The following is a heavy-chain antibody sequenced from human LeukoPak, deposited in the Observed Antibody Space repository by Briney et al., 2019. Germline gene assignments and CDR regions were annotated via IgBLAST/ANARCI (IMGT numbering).Heavy chain of an antibody. Sequence: GRSLRLSCAASGFTFSSYGMHWVRQAPGKGLEWVAVISYDGSNKYYADSVKGRFTISRDNSKNTLYLQMNSLRDEDTAVYYCAKGTYSGNSYHFDYWGQGTLVTVSS. CDR2: ISYDGSNK. CDR3: AKGTYSGNSYHFDY. J-gene: IGHJ4*02. V-gene: IGHV3-30*18. CDR1: GFTFSSYG. D-gene: IGHD1-26*01.